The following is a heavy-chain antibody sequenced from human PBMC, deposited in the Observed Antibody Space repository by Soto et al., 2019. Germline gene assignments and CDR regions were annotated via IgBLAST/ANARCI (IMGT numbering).Heavy chain of an antibody. CDR2: TYYRSKWYN. V-gene: IGHV6-1*01. CDR3: ARDISSGYYHTHDAVDI. J-gene: IGHJ3*02. Sequence: QVQLQQSGPGLVKPSQTLSLTCAISGDSVSSNSAAWNWIRQSPSRGLEWLGRTYYRSKWYNDYAGAVKSRRTINTDTAKNQFALQLNAVTPEDTAVDYCARDISSGYYHTHDAVDIWGQGTRVTVSS. CDR1: GDSVSSNSAA. D-gene: IGHD3-22*01.